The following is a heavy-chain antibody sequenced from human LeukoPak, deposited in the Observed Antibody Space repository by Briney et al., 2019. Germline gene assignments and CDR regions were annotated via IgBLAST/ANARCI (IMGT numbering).Heavy chain of an antibody. CDR3: ARGYCSGGSCYGVDY. CDR1: GHTFSNYA. J-gene: IGHJ4*02. D-gene: IGHD2-15*01. Sequence: GASVRVSCKASGHTFSNYAIHWVRQAPGQRLEWMGWINAGKGNTKYSQKFQGSVTITADESTSTAYMELSSLRSEDTAVYYCARGYCSGGSCYGVDYWGQGTLVTVSS. CDR2: INAGKGNT. V-gene: IGHV1-3*01.